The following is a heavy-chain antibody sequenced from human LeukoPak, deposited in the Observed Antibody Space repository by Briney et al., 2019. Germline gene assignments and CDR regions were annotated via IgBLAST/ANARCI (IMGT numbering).Heavy chain of an antibody. CDR1: GGSFSVYH. CDR3: ARGTDYTPLFY. D-gene: IGHD4-11*01. Sequence: PSETLSLTCAVYGGSFSVYHWNWIRQPPGKGLEWIGEINLSGSTNYNPSLKSRVTISVDTSKNQFSLKLSSVTAADTAVYYCARGTDYTPLFYWGQGTLVTVSS. V-gene: IGHV4-34*01. J-gene: IGHJ4*02. CDR2: INLSGST.